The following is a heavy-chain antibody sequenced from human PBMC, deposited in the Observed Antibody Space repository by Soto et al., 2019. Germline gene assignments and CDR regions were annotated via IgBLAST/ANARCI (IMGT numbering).Heavy chain of an antibody. CDR3: ARDLRGVGEMAYLDY. D-gene: IGHD3-10*01. J-gene: IGHJ4*01. Sequence: GGSLRLSCAASGFTFSSSSLIRVRQAPGKGMKWVSSISSSSSYIYYADSVKGRFTISRDNAKNSLYLQMNSLRAEDTAVYYCARDLRGVGEMAYLDYLCQEALLTISS. CDR1: GFTFSSSS. CDR2: ISSSSSYI. V-gene: IGHV3-21*01.